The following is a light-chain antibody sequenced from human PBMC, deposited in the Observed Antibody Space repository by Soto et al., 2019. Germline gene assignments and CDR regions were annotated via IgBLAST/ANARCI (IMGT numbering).Light chain of an antibody. J-gene: IGLJ1*01. CDR1: SSDVGGYNY. V-gene: IGLV2-8*01. Sequence: QSALTQPPSASGSPGQSVTISCTGTSSDVGGYNYVSWYQHHPGKVPKVMIYEVNKRPAGVPDRFSGSKSGNTASLTVSGLQAEDEADYYCASSAGDFYVFGTGTKVTVL. CDR2: EVN. CDR3: ASSAGDFYV.